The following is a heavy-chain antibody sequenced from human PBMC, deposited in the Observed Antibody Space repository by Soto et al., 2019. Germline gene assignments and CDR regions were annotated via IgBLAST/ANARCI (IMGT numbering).Heavy chain of an antibody. D-gene: IGHD5-12*01. CDR3: TTTSGYAGGDDWFEP. Sequence: EVQLVESGGGLVKPGGSLRLSCAASGFTFSNAWMSWVRQAPGKGLEWFGRIKSKTDGGTTDYAAPVKGRFTISRDDSKNTLYRQMNSMKTEDTAVYYCTTTSGYAGGDDWFEPWGHGTLVTVSS. CDR1: GFTFSNAW. CDR2: IKSKTDGGTT. V-gene: IGHV3-15*01. J-gene: IGHJ5*02.